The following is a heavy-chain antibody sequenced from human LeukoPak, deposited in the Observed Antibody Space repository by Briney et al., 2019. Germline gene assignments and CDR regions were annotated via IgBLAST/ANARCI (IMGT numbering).Heavy chain of an antibody. J-gene: IGHJ4*02. CDR2: ISSYNGNT. Sequence: AGVNVSSKPSVYTFTSYCIRGVPQAPQRGREGMGWISSYNGNTNHAQKLQGRVPMTTDTSTRTAYVELRSLRSDDTAVYYCAVSGYDLREGYYFDYWGQGTLVTVSS. V-gene: IGHV1-18*01. CDR3: AVSGYDLREGYYFDY. D-gene: IGHD5-12*01. CDR1: VYTFTSYC.